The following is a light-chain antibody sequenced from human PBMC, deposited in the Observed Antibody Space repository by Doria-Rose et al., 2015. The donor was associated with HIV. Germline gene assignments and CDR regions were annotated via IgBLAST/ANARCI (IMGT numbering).Light chain of an antibody. V-gene: IGKV3-20*01. CDR3: HQYCNSLT. J-gene: IGKJ1*01. CDR1: QSFSSTY. Sequence: TQSPGTLSLSPGERATLSCRASQSFSSTYLAWYQQKPGQAPSLLIYDGSTRATGIPDRFSASGSGTDFTPTINRLEAEDFALYFCHQYCNSLTVGQGTKVEI. CDR2: DGS.